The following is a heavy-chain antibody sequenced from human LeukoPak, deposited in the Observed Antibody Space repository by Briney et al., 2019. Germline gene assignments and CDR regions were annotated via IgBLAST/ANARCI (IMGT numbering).Heavy chain of an antibody. V-gene: IGHV3-48*03. D-gene: IGHD1-1*01. CDR1: GFTFISYE. Sequence: GGSLRLSCAASGFTFISYEMNWVRQALGKGLEWVSYISSSGSTIYYADSVKGRFTISRDNAKNSLYLQMNSLRAEDTAVYYCARVLAGTTGWFDPWGQGTLVTVSS. J-gene: IGHJ5*02. CDR2: ISSSGSTI. CDR3: ARVLAGTTGWFDP.